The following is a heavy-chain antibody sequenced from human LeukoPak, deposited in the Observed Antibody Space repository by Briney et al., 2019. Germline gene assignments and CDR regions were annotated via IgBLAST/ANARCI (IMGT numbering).Heavy chain of an antibody. D-gene: IGHD4-23*01. CDR2: IIPIFGTA. CDR1: GGTFSSYA. V-gene: IGHV1-69*05. J-gene: IGHJ6*03. CDR3: AILSTVVTPATHYYYYMDV. Sequence: SVKVSCKASGGTFSSYAISWVRQAPGQGLEWMGGIIPIFGTANYAQKFQGRVTITTDESTSTAYMELSSLRSEDTAVYYCAILSTVVTPATHYYYYMDVWGKGTTVTVSS.